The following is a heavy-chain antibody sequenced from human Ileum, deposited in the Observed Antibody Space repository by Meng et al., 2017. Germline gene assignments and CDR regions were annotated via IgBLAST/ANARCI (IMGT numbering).Heavy chain of an antibody. D-gene: IGHD4-23*01. V-gene: IGHV4-4*02. CDR1: GCSISSSNW. Sequence: QGQLQEWGPGLLKPSGTLSLTCAACGCSISSSNWWGWVLQPPGKGLEWIGEIYHSGSTNYNPSLKSRVTISVDKSKNQFSLKLSSVTAADTAVYYCARYILRWGYYFDYWGQGTLVTVSS. J-gene: IGHJ4*02. CDR3: ARYILRWGYYFDY. CDR2: IYHSGST.